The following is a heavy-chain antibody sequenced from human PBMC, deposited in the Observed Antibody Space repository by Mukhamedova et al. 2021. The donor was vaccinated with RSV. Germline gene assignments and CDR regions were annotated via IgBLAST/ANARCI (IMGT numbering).Heavy chain of an antibody. J-gene: IGHJ4*02. V-gene: IGHV3-11*05. CDR3: ARGYFGVIIPDY. D-gene: IGHD3-3*01. Sequence: KGRFTISRDNAKSSLYLQMNSLRAEDTAVYYCARGYFGVIIPDYWGQGTLVTVSS.